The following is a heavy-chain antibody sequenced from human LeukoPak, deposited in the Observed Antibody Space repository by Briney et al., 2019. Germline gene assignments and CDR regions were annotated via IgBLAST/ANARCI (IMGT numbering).Heavy chain of an antibody. Sequence: GRSLRLSCAASGFTFNTYSMHWVRQAPGKGLEWVAVIYYDGSKNFYGDSVKGRFTISRDDSKNTLYLQMNSLRAEDTAVYYCANQDGGPAEYFQHWGQGTLVTVSS. V-gene: IGHV3-33*03. CDR3: ANQDGGPAEYFQH. CDR2: IYYDGSKN. J-gene: IGHJ1*01. D-gene: IGHD4-23*01. CDR1: GFTFNTYS.